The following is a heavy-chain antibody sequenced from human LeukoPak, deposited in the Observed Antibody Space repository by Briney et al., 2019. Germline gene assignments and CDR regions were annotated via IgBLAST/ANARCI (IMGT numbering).Heavy chain of an antibody. J-gene: IGHJ6*03. V-gene: IGHV5-51*01. Sequence: GESLKISCKGSGYSFSTYWLAWVRQMPGKGLEWMGIIYPGDSDTRYSPSFQGQVTIAADKSISTAYLQWSSLEASDTAMYYCARYSLLPSSTVTTNYYYMDVWGKGTTVTVSS. CDR3: ARYSLLPSSTVTTNYYYMDV. CDR1: GYSFSTYW. D-gene: IGHD4-11*01. CDR2: IYPGDSDT.